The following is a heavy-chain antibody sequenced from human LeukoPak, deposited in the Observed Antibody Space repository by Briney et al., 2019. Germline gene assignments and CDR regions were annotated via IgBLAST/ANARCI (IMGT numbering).Heavy chain of an antibody. CDR3: AKEGSNYPYSSSWYDY. CDR2: ISYDGSNK. Sequence: GGSLRLSCAASGFTFSSYGMHWVRQAPGKGLEWVAVISYDGSNKYYADSVKGRFTISRDNSKNTLYLQMNSLRAEDTAVYYCAKEGSNYPYSSSWYDYWGQGTLVTVSS. CDR1: GFTFSSYG. V-gene: IGHV3-30*18. D-gene: IGHD6-13*01. J-gene: IGHJ4*02.